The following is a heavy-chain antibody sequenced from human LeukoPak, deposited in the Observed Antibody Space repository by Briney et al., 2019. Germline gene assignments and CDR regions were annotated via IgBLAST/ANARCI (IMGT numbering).Heavy chain of an antibody. J-gene: IGHJ4*02. CDR3: ARTPPAYCSGGSCYIDY. V-gene: IGHV3-21*04. CDR2: ISSSSSYI. D-gene: IGHD2-15*01. Sequence: GGSLRLSCAASGFTFSSYSMNWVRQAPGKGLEWVSSISSSSSYIYYADSVKGRFTISRDNAKNSLYLQMNSLRAEDTALYYCARTPPAYCSGGSCYIDYWGQGTLVTVSS. CDR1: GFTFSSYS.